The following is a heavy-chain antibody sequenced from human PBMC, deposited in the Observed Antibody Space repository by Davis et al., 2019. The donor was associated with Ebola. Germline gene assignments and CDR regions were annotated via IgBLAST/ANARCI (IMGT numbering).Heavy chain of an antibody. J-gene: IGHJ6*02. CDR1: GYSFTSYY. D-gene: IGHD6-19*01. V-gene: IGHV1-46*01. CDR2: INPSAGST. Sequence: ASVKVSCKASGYSFTSYYMHWVRQTPGQGLEWMGLINPSAGSTSYAQKFQGRVTMTRDTSTRTVYMELSSLRSEDTAVYYCARGGIAVADSYGMDVWGQGTTVTVSS. CDR3: ARGGIAVADSYGMDV.